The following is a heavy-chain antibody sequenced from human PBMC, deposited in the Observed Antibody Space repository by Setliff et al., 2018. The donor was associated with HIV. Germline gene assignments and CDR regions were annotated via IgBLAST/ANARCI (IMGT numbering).Heavy chain of an antibody. V-gene: IGHV1-18*04. CDR2: ISPDSGKT. Sequence: GASVKVSCKASGYILNLYDISWVRQAPGQGPEWMGWISPDSGKTEYAKNFQDRITMTIDKSTRTAYMELRSLRSDDTAVYYCARPEDGFHFGYDLWGQGTLVTVSS. CDR1: GYILNLYD. J-gene: IGHJ5*02. CDR3: ARPEDGFHFGYDL. D-gene: IGHD3-10*01.